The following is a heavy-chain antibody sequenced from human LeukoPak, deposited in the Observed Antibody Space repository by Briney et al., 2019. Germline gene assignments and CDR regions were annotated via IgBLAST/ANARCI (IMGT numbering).Heavy chain of an antibody. V-gene: IGHV3-33*01. J-gene: IGHJ4*02. Sequence: GGSLRLSCAASGFAFSTYGMHWVRQAPGKGLEWVAVIWYDGSNKYYADSVKGRFTISRDNSKNTLYLQMNSLRAEDTAVYYCARASVLAYCGGDCSFDYWGQGTLVTVSS. CDR1: GFAFSTYG. CDR3: ARASVLAYCGGDCSFDY. CDR2: IWYDGSNK. D-gene: IGHD2-21*02.